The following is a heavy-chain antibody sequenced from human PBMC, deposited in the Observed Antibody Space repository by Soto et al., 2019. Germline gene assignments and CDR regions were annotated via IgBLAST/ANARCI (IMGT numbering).Heavy chain of an antibody. CDR3: AKDLGVRYFEWLPPDN. Sequence: PGGSLRLSCAASGFTFSSYAMSWVRQAPGKGLEWVSAISGSGGSTYYADSVKGRFTISRDNSKNTLYLQMNSLRAEDTAVYYCAKDLGVRYFEWLPPDNWGQGTLVTVSS. CDR1: GFTFSSYA. CDR2: ISGSGGST. J-gene: IGHJ4*02. V-gene: IGHV3-23*01. D-gene: IGHD3-9*01.